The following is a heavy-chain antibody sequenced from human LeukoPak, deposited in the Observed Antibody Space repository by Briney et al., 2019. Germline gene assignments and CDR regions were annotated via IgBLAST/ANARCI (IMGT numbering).Heavy chain of an antibody. CDR3: ARHLPYYYDSSGYFDY. CDR1: GGSISSYY. J-gene: IGHJ4*02. CDR2: IYDRGST. Sequence: SETLSLTCTVSGGSISSYYWSWIRQPPGKGLEWIGNIYDRGSTKYNPSLKSRVTISVDTSKNQFSLRLSSVTAADTAVYYCARHLPYYYDSSGYFDYWGQGTLVTVSS. D-gene: IGHD3-22*01. V-gene: IGHV4-59*01.